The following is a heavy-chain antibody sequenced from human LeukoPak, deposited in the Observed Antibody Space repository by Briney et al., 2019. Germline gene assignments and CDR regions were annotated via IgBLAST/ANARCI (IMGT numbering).Heavy chain of an antibody. J-gene: IGHJ5*02. CDR3: ARDRPGYSSWFDP. D-gene: IGHD6-19*01. Sequence: ASVKVSCKTSGYTFTGYYMHWVRQAPGQGLEWMGWINPNSSVTNYAQRFQGRVTMTRDTSITTAYMEMISLRSDDTAVYYCARDRPGYSSWFDPWGQGTLVTVSS. CDR2: INPNSSVT. V-gene: IGHV1-2*02. CDR1: GYTFTGYY.